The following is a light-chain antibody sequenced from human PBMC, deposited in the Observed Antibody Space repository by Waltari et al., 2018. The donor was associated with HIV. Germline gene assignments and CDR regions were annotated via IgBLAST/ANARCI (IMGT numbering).Light chain of an antibody. CDR3: QQYNNWPPVT. Sequence: EIVMTQSPATLSVSPGERATLSCRASQGVASDLAWYQRKPGQAPRLLIYGASTRATGIPARFSGSGSGTEFTLTISSLQSEDFAVYYCQQYNNWPPVTFGPGTKVDIK. CDR2: GAS. V-gene: IGKV3-15*01. CDR1: QGVASD. J-gene: IGKJ3*01.